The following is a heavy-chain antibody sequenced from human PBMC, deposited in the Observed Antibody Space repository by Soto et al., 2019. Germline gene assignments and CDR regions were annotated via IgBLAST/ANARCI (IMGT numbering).Heavy chain of an antibody. CDR3: AIPNGSPNYYYYGMDV. V-gene: IGHV1-2*02. Sequence: QVQLVQSGAEVKKPGASVKVSCKASGYTFTGYYMHWVRQAPGQGLEWMGWINPNSGGTNYAQKFQGRVTMTRDTYISTAYMELSRLRSDDTAVYYCAIPNGSPNYYYYGMDVWGQGTTVTVSS. CDR1: GYTFTGYY. J-gene: IGHJ6*02. CDR2: INPNSGGT. D-gene: IGHD6-13*01.